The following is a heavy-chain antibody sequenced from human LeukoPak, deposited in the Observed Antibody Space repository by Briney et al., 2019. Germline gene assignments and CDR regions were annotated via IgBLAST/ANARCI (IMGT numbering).Heavy chain of an antibody. CDR1: GSTFTGYY. V-gene: IGHV1-2*02. CDR3: ARASSSWPYYFDY. CDR2: INPNSGGT. J-gene: IGHJ4*02. D-gene: IGHD6-13*01. Sequence: ASVKVSCKASGSTFTGYYMHWVRQAPGQGLEWMGWINPNSGGTNYAQKILGRVTMTRDTSISTAYMELSRLRSDDTAVYYCARASSSWPYYFDYWGQGTLVTVSS.